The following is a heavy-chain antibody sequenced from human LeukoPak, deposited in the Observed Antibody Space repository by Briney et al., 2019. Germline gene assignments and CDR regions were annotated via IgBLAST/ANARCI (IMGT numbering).Heavy chain of an antibody. D-gene: IGHD5-18*01. CDR1: GYSIGSGYY. CDR3: ARVRYNYGDSDY. J-gene: IGHJ4*02. Sequence: SETLSLTCAVSGYSIGSGYYWGWIRQPPGKGLEWIGTIYHNGNTYYNPSLKSRVTISVDTSKNQFSLKLSSVTAADTAVYYCARVRYNYGDSDYWGQGTLVTVSS. CDR2: IYHNGNT. V-gene: IGHV4-38-2*01.